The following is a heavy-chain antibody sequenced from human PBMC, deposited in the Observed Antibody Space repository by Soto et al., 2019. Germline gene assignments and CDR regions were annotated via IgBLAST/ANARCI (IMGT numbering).Heavy chain of an antibody. CDR1: GYTFTSYD. V-gene: IGHV1-8*01. D-gene: IGHD3-22*01. CDR3: ARGSDPYYYDSSGSDY. Sequence: GASVKASCKASGYTFTSYDINWVRQATGQGLEWMGWMNPNSGNTGYAQKFQGRVTMTRNTSMSTAYMELSSLRSEDTAVYYCARGSDPYYYDSSGSDYWGQGTLVTVS. CDR2: MNPNSGNT. J-gene: IGHJ4*02.